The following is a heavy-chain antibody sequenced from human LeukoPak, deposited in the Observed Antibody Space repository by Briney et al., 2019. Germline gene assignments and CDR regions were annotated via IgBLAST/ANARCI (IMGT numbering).Heavy chain of an antibody. J-gene: IGHJ4*02. CDR1: GGSISSYY. CDR2: IYYSGNT. Sequence: SETLSLTCTVSGGSISSYYWSWIRQPPGKGLEWIGYIYYSGNTNYNPSLKSRVTISVDTSKNQFSLKLSSVTAADTAVYYCASGDSSGYYALAYWGQGTLVTVSS. CDR3: ASGDSSGYYALAY. D-gene: IGHD3-22*01. V-gene: IGHV4-59*01.